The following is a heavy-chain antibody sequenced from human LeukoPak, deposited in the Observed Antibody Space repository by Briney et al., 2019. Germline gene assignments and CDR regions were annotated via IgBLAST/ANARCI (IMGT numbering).Heavy chain of an antibody. CDR2: INDHTP. D-gene: IGHD4-17*01. CDR3: ANYGDYEGY. J-gene: IGHJ4*02. CDR1: GFSFSTSS. Sequence: GGSLRLSCKASGFSFSTSSISWVRQAPGKGLEWVSAINDHTPYYTDSVKGRFTVSRDNSLYTVYLQMNSLRAEDPAVYSCANYGDYEGYWGQGTLVTVSS. V-gene: IGHV3-23*01.